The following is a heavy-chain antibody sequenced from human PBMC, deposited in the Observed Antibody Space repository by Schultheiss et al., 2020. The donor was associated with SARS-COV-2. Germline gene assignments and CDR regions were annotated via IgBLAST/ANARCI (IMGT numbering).Heavy chain of an antibody. V-gene: IGHV4-61*08. Sequence: SGPTLVKPTQTLTLTCTFSGFSLSTSGMCVSWIRQPPGKGLEWIGYIYYSGSTNYNPSLKSRVTISVDTSKNQFSLKLSSVTAADTAVYYCARGTPTWGWRGSYRLDYWGQGTLVTVSS. D-gene: IGHD3-16*02. J-gene: IGHJ4*02. CDR3: ARGTPTWGWRGSYRLDY. CDR2: IYYSGST. CDR1: GFSLSTSGMC.